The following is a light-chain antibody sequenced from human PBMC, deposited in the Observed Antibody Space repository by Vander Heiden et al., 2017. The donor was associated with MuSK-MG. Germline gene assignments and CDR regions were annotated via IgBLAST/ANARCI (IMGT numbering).Light chain of an antibody. V-gene: IGKV4-1*01. CDR1: QSVLYSSNNKNY. CDR3: QQDDSTPLT. J-gene: IGKJ4*01. Sequence: DMVMTHSPDSLAVSLGERATINCKSSQSVLYSSNNKNYLAWYKQKPGQPPKLLIYWASTRESGVPDRFSGSGSGTDFTLTISILQAEDVAVYYCQQDDSTPLTFGGGTKVEIK. CDR2: WAS.